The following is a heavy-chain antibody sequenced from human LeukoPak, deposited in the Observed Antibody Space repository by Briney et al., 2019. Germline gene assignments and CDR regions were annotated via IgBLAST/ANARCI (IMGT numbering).Heavy chain of an antibody. J-gene: IGHJ6*03. CDR2: IYYSGST. CDR3: ARDLRYDFWSGYYHYYMDV. Sequence: SETLSLTCTVSSGSMSSYYWSWIRQPPGKGLEWIAYIYYSGSTNYNTSLKTRVTITVDTSTNQFSLLLSSITAADTAVYYCARDLRYDFWSGYYHYYMDVWGKGTTVTVSS. CDR1: SGSMSSYY. D-gene: IGHD3-3*01. V-gene: IGHV4-59*01.